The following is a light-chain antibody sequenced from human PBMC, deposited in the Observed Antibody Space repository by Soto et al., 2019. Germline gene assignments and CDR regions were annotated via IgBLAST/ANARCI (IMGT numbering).Light chain of an antibody. CDR3: QQRRNWT. Sequence: EIVLTQSPATLSLSPGERANLSCRASQRVSSYLAWYQQKPGQAPRLLIYDASNRATGIPARFSGSGSGTYFTLTISSLEPEDFAVYYCQQRRNWTFGGGTKVEIK. CDR2: DAS. J-gene: IGKJ4*01. CDR1: QRVSSY. V-gene: IGKV3-11*01.